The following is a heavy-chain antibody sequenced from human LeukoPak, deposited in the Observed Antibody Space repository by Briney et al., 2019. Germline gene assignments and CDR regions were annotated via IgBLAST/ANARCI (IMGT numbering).Heavy chain of an antibody. J-gene: IGHJ4*02. Sequence: SETLSLTCTASGGSISSSSYYWGWIRQPPGKGLEWIGSIYYSGSTYYNPSLKSRVTISVDTSKNQFSLKLSSVTAADTAVYYCASPPGYSSSWYYFDYWGQGTLVTVSS. CDR2: IYYSGST. D-gene: IGHD6-13*01. V-gene: IGHV4-39*01. CDR3: ASPPGYSSSWYYFDY. CDR1: GGSISSSSYY.